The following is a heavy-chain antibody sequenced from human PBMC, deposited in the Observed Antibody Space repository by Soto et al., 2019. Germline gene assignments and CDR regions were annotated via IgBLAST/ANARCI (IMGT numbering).Heavy chain of an antibody. CDR2: IYHSGST. J-gene: IGHJ5*02. CDR3: ARAYCSSTSCYTGPSWFDP. CDR1: GGSISSGGYS. D-gene: IGHD2-2*02. Sequence: SETLSLTCAVSGGSISSGGYSWSWIRQPPGKGLEWIGYIYHSGSTYYNPSLKSRVTISVDRSKNQFSLKLSSATAADTAVYYCARAYCSSTSCYTGPSWFDPWGQGTLVTVSS. V-gene: IGHV4-30-2*01.